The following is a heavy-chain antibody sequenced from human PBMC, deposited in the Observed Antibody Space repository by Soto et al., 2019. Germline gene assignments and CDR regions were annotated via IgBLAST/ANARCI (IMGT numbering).Heavy chain of an antibody. CDR1: GFTFSSYA. V-gene: IGHV3-23*01. Sequence: GGSLRLSCAASGFTFSSYAMSWVRQAPGKGLEWVSAISGSGGSTYYADSVKGRFTISRDNSKNTLYLQMNSLRAEVTAVYYCAKDGARREYYFDYWGQGTLVTVSS. CDR2: ISGSGGST. CDR3: AKDGARREYYFDY. D-gene: IGHD1-26*01. J-gene: IGHJ4*02.